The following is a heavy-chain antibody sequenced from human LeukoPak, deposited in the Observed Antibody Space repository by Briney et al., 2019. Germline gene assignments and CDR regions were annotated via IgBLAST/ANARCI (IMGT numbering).Heavy chain of an antibody. Sequence: SQTLSLTCTVSGGSISSSSYYWGWIRQPPGKGLEWIGSIYYSGSTYYNPSLKSRVTISVDTSKNQFSLKLSSVTAADTAVYYCASGAARAHYYYYMDVWGEGTTVTVSS. CDR1: GGSISSSSYY. CDR2: IYYSGST. J-gene: IGHJ6*03. V-gene: IGHV4-39*07. D-gene: IGHD3-16*01. CDR3: ASGAARAHYYYYMDV.